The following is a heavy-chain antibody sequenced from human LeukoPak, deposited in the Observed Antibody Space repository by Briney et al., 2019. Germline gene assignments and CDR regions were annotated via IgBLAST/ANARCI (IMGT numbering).Heavy chain of an antibody. J-gene: IGHJ4*02. D-gene: IGHD4-17*01. CDR2: INPSDGKT. V-gene: IGHV1-46*01. Sequence: GASVKVSCKASGYTFTNYYMHWVRQAPGQGLEWMGIINPSDGKTSYAQKFQGRVTMTRDTSTSTVYMELSSLRSEDTAVYYCARDGMSDYDGQTFDYWGQGTLVTVSS. CDR1: GYTFTNYY. CDR3: ARDGMSDYDGQTFDY.